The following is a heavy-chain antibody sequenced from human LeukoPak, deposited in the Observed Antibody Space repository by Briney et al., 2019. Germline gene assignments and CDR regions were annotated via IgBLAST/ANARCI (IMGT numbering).Heavy chain of an antibody. CDR1: GGSISSSSYY. Sequence: PSETLSLTCTVSGGSISSSSYYWGWIRQPPGKGLEWIGSISYSGSTYYNPSLKSRVTIPVDTSKNQFSLKLSSVTAADTAVYYCARILRGYNYGRGIDYWGQGTLDTVSS. D-gene: IGHD5-18*01. V-gene: IGHV4-39*01. CDR2: ISYSGST. J-gene: IGHJ4*02. CDR3: ARILRGYNYGRGIDY.